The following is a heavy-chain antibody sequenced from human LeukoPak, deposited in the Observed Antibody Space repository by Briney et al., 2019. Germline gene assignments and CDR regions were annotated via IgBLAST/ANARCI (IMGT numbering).Heavy chain of an antibody. D-gene: IGHD6-13*01. Sequence: GGSLRLSCAASGFTFDDYAMHWVRQAPGKGLEWVSGISWNSGSVGYADSVKGRFTISRDNAKNSLYLQMNSLRAEDMALYYCAKDMQQLGTGAFDIWGQGTMVTVSS. CDR2: ISWNSGSV. CDR1: GFTFDDYA. V-gene: IGHV3-9*03. CDR3: AKDMQQLGTGAFDI. J-gene: IGHJ3*02.